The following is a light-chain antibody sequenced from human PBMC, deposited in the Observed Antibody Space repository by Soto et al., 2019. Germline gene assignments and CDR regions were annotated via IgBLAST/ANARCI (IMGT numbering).Light chain of an antibody. CDR3: QHLDSYSP. V-gene: IGKV1-9*01. Sequence: DIQLTQSPSFLSASVGDRVTITCRASQGISSYLAWYQQKPGKAPKLLIYAASTLQSGVPSRCSRSGSGTEFTLTISSLQPEDFAPYYCQHLDSYSPFGQGTRLEIK. CDR2: AAS. CDR1: QGISSY. J-gene: IGKJ5*01.